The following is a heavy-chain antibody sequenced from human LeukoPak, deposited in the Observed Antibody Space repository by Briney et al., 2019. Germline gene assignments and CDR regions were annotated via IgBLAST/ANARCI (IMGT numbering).Heavy chain of an antibody. CDR3: ARDLGRNYKDYYYYGMDV. CDR1: GGSISSYY. D-gene: IGHD4-4*01. J-gene: IGHJ6*02. CDR2: IYTSGST. Sequence: SETLSLTCTVSGGSISSYYWSWIRQPAGKGLEWIGRIYTSGSTNYNPSLKSRVTMSVDTSKNQFSLKLSSVTAADTAVYYCARDLGRNYKDYYYYGMDVWGQGTTVTVSS. V-gene: IGHV4-4*07.